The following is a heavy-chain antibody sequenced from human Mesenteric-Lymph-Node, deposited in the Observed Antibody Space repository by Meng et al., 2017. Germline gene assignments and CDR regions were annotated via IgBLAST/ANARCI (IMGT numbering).Heavy chain of an antibody. CDR2: ISAYNGNT. J-gene: IGHJ5*02. CDR1: GYTFTSYG. Sequence: ASVKVSCKASGYTFTSYGISWVRQAPGQGREGRGWISAYNGNTNYAQKLQGRVTMTTDTSTSTAYMELRSLRSDDTAVYYCARARQHIVVVTAIPSQFDPWGQGTLVTVSS. D-gene: IGHD2-21*02. CDR3: ARARQHIVVVTAIPSQFDP. V-gene: IGHV1-18*01.